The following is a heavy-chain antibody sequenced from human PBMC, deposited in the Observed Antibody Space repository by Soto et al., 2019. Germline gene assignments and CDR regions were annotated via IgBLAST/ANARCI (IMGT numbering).Heavy chain of an antibody. D-gene: IGHD5-12*01. J-gene: IGHJ4*02. V-gene: IGHV3-7*03. Sequence: DVQLVQSGGGLVQSGGSLRLSCEGSGFTFRGYWMSWVRQAPGKGLEWVANIKQDGSEKVYVDSVKGRFTISRDNGKNSLYLQMNSLKVEDTAIYYCARESGYAWHFDFWGLGTLVTVSS. CDR1: GFTFRGYW. CDR2: IKQDGSEK. CDR3: ARESGYAWHFDF.